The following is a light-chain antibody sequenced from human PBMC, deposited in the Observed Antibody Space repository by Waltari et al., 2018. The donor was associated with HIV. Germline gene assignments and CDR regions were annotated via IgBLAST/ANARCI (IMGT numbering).Light chain of an antibody. Sequence: QSVLTQPPSASGTPGQRVTISCSGSSSNIESNYVYCYQQLPGTAPKLLIYRNKQRPSGVPDRFCGSKSGTSASLAISGRRSEDEAEYYCAAWDDSLRGVFGGGTKLTVL. V-gene: IGLV1-47*01. CDR3: AAWDDSLRGV. CDR2: RNK. CDR1: SSNIESNY. J-gene: IGLJ2*01.